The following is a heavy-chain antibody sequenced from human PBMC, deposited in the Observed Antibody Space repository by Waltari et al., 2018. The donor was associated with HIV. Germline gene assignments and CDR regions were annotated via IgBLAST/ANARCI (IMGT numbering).Heavy chain of an antibody. J-gene: IGHJ4*02. D-gene: IGHD4-4*01. CDR1: GSTFSNYG. Sequence: QLQLVESGGGVVPPGGSLRLSCQPPGSTFSNYGNHWVRQGPGKGLEWVAVIWYDGSKTYYEGSVKGRFTISRDTSKNTVYLQMSSLRAEDTALYYCARDQEFMTTVTPLAYWGQGTPVTVSS. CDR2: IWYDGSKT. CDR3: ARDQEFMTTVTPLAY. V-gene: IGHV3-33*01.